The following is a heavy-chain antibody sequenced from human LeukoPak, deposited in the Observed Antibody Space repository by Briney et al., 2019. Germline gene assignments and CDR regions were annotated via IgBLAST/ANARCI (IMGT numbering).Heavy chain of an antibody. CDR1: GGSISSYY. CDR2: IYTSGST. CDR3: ARGQYYGGSGAFDI. Sequence: SETLSLTCTVSGGSISSYYWSWIRQPAGKGLEWIGRIYTSGSTNYNPSLKSRVTMSVDTSKNQFSLKLSSVTAADTAVYYCARGQYYGGSGAFDIWGQGTMVTVSS. V-gene: IGHV4-4*07. D-gene: IGHD3-10*01. J-gene: IGHJ3*02.